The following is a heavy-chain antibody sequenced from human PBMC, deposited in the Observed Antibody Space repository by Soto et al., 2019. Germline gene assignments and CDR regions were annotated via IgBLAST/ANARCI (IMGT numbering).Heavy chain of an antibody. CDR1: GYSFTIYW. V-gene: IGHV5-10-1*01. CDR3: ARQNCSGGSCYYYYGMDV. Sequence: PGESLKLSCNVSGYSFTIYWISWVRQMPGKGLEWMGRIDPSDSYTNYSPSFQGHVTTSADKSISTAYLQWSSLKASDTAMYYCARQNCSGGSCYYYYGMDVWGQGTKVTVSS. CDR2: IDPSDSYT. J-gene: IGHJ6*02. D-gene: IGHD2-15*01.